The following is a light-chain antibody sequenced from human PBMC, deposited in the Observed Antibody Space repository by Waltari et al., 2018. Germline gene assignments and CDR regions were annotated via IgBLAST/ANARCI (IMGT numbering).Light chain of an antibody. CDR1: SSHIGRNT. J-gene: IGLJ2*01. V-gene: IGLV1-44*01. CDR2: TNS. CDR3: AAWDDSLNGVV. Sequence: QSVLTQPPSASATPGQRVTIACSGSSSHIGRNTVNWYQQLPGTAPKLLIYTNSQRPSGVSDRFSGSKSGTSASLAISGLQSEDEADYYCAAWDDSLNGVVFGGGTRLTVL.